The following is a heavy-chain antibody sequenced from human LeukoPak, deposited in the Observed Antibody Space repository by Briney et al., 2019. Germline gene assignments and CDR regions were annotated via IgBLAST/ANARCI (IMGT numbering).Heavy chain of an antibody. CDR2: INPNSGGT. D-gene: IGHD4-17*01. J-gene: IGHJ4*02. Sequence: ASVKVSCKASGYTFTGYYMHWVRQAPGQGLEWIGRINPNSGGTNYAQKFQGRVTMTRDTSISTAYMELSRLRSDDTAVYYCARLITVPTPFFDYWGQGTLVTVSS. V-gene: IGHV1-2*06. CDR1: GYTFTGYY. CDR3: ARLITVPTPFFDY.